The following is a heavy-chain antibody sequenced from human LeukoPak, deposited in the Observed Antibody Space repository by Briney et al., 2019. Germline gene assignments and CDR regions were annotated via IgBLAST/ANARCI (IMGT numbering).Heavy chain of an antibody. J-gene: IGHJ6*02. D-gene: IGHD5-12*01. CDR2: INAYNGNT. CDR1: GYTFTSYG. Sequence: ASVKVSCKASGYTFTSYGISWLRQAPGQGLEWMGYINAYNGNTNYAQKLQGRVTMTTDTSTSTAYMELRSLRSDDTAVYYCARDCVEIVATICYYGMDVWGQGTTVTVSS. V-gene: IGHV1-18*01. CDR3: ARDCVEIVATICYYGMDV.